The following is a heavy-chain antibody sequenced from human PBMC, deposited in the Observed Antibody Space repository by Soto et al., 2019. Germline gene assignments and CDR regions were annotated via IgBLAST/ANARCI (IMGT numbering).Heavy chain of an antibody. D-gene: IGHD2-2*01. V-gene: IGHV3-30*18. J-gene: IGHJ4*02. CDR3: AKVSWGDDVGVSAAMSGFFDH. CDR2: ISYDGSAK. CDR1: GFTFSNFG. Sequence: GGSLRLSCVASGFTFSNFGMHWVRQAPGRGLEWVAVISYDGSAKFYADSVKGRFTISRDNSNNTLSLQLNSLRAEDTAVYYCAKVSWGDDVGVSAAMSGFFDHWGQGTPVTVSS.